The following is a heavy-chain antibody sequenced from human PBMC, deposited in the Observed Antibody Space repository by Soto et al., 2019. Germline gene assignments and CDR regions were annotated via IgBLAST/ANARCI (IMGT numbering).Heavy chain of an antibody. J-gene: IGHJ4*01. CDR3: ARGEQYSGRIFDY. Sequence: SQTLSLTCAITGDSVSSNSAGWRWVRQAPWRGLELLGRTYYRSKWYYEYAVSVRGRITINPDTSKNQYSLQLNSVTPEDTAVYFCARGEQYSGRIFDYWGQGTLVTVSS. CDR1: GDSVSSNSAG. CDR2: TYYRSKWYY. V-gene: IGHV6-1*01. D-gene: IGHD1-26*01.